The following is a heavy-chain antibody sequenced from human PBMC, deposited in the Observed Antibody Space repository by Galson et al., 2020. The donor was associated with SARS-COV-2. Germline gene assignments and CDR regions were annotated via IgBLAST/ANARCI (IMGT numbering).Heavy chain of an antibody. CDR3: ARSPTLARAYYFDY. D-gene: IGHD1-1*01. CDR1: GFSLSTSGVC. CDR2: IDWDDDK. Sequence: SGPTLVKPPQTLTLTCTFSGFSLSTSGVCVSWIRQPPGKALEWLARIDWDDDKFYSTSLKTRLTISKDTSKNQVVLTMTNMDPVDTATYYCARSPTLARAYYFDYWGQGTLVAVSS. V-gene: IGHV2-70*17. J-gene: IGHJ4*02.